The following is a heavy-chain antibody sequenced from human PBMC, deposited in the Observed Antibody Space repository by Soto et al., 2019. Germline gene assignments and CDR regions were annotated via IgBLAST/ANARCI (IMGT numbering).Heavy chain of an antibody. D-gene: IGHD2-21*02. Sequence: PGGSLKLACAASGFTVSSYAMSGVRQAPGKGLEWVAVISYDGSNKYCADSVKGRFTISRDNSKNTLYLQMNSLRAEDTAVYYCAKAMVVVTAISGGGGFDKWGQGTLVTVSS. CDR1: GFTVSSYA. J-gene: IGHJ3*02. CDR3: AKAMVVVTAISGGGGFDK. V-gene: IGHV3-30*18. CDR2: ISYDGSNK.